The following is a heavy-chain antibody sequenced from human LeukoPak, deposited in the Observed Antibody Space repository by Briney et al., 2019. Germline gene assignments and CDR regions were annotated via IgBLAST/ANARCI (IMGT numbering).Heavy chain of an antibody. CDR2: MDPNSGNT. CDR3: ASQDRRTGTTGY. CDR1: GYTFTSYD. D-gene: IGHD1-1*01. J-gene: IGHJ4*02. V-gene: IGHV1-8*01. Sequence: ASVTVSCKASGYTFTSYDINWVRQATGQGLEWMGWMDPNSGNTGYAQKFQGRVTMTRNTSISTTYMELSSLRSEDTAVYYCASQDRRTGTTGYWGQGTLVTVSS.